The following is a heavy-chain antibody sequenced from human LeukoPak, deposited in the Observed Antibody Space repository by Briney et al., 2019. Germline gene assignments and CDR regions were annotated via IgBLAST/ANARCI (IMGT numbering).Heavy chain of an antibody. J-gene: IGHJ3*01. D-gene: IGHD3-22*01. CDR1: GFTFSSYA. V-gene: IGHV3-21*01. CDR2: ISSSSSYI. CDR3: ARDVAEHYYDTSGYYYAL. Sequence: GGSLRLSCAASGFTFSSYAMNWVRQAPGKGLEWVSSISSSSSYIYYADSVKGRFTISRDNAKNSLYLQMNSLRAEDTAVYYCARDVAEHYYDTSGYYYALWGQGTMVTVSS.